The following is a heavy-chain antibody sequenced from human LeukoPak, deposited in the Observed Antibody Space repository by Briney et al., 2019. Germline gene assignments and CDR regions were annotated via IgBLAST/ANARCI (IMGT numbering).Heavy chain of an antibody. J-gene: IGHJ4*02. CDR3: ARSWAELEYYFDY. CDR1: GFTVSSNY. Sequence: GGSLRLSCAASGFTVSSNYMSWVRQAPGKGLEWVSVIYSGGSTYYADSVKGRFTISRDNSKNTLYLQMNSLRAEDTAVYYCARSWAELEYYFDYWGQGTLVTVSS. CDR2: IYSGGST. V-gene: IGHV3-53*01. D-gene: IGHD1-1*01.